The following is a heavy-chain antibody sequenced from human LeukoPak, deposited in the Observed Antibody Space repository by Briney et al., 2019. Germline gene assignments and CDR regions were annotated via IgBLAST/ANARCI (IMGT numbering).Heavy chain of an antibody. Sequence: GGSLRLSCAASGFTFRSYWMHWVRQVPGKGLVWVSRINSDGSGTTYADSVKGRFTISRDNAKNTLFLQMNSLRVEDTAVYYCARGPHCISTSCYVVFDIWGQGTMVTVSS. CDR2: INSDGSGT. V-gene: IGHV3-74*01. CDR1: GFTFRSYW. D-gene: IGHD2-2*01. J-gene: IGHJ3*02. CDR3: ARGPHCISTSCYVVFDI.